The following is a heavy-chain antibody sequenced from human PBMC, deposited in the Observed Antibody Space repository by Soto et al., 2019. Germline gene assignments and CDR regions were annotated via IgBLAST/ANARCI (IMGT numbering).Heavy chain of an antibody. CDR3: ARVERGTATTVVDAFDI. CDR2: MSHSGGT. D-gene: IGHD1-1*01. J-gene: IGHJ3*02. V-gene: IGHV4-61*01. CDR1: GGSVNSGNYY. Sequence: PSETLSLTCAVFGGSVNSGNYYWSWIWQPPGKGLEWIGEMSHSGGTHFNPSLKSRVTISVDTSKNQFSLKMSSVTAADTALYYCARVERGTATTVVDAFDIWGPGTMVTVSS.